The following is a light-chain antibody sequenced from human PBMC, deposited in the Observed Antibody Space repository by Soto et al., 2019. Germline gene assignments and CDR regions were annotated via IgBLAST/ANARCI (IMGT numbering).Light chain of an antibody. CDR1: EDISTW. CDR2: AAS. CDR3: QHADSFPLIT. Sequence: DIQMTQSPSSVSASVGDRGTISCRSSEDISTWLAWYQQKPGKATKLLIYAASSLQSGVPSRFSGSGSGTDFTLTISSLQPEDFATYYCQHADSFPLITFGQGTRLEIK. J-gene: IGKJ5*01. V-gene: IGKV1-12*01.